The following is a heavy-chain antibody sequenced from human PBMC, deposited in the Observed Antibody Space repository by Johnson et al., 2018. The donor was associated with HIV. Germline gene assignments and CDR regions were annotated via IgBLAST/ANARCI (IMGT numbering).Heavy chain of an antibody. Sequence: VQLMESGGGLVQPGGSLRLSCEASGFIFTNYAMSWVRQAPGKGLEWVSVIYCGGSTYYADCVKGRFTIARDNSKNTLYLQMNSLRAEDTALYYCAKETHYITPNDWDAFDIWGQGTMVTVSS. V-gene: IGHV3-66*01. J-gene: IGHJ3*02. CDR3: AKETHYITPNDWDAFDI. D-gene: IGHD3-9*01. CDR2: IYCGGST. CDR1: GFIFTNYA.